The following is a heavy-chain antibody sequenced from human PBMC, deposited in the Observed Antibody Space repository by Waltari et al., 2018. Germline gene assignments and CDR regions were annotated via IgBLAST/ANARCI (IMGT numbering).Heavy chain of an antibody. CDR2: ISSDSSYM. J-gene: IGHJ4*02. CDR1: GLSFSSYN. D-gene: IGHD7-27*01. Sequence: EVQLLASGGGLVRPGGTMRLSCPASGLSFSSYNLNWVRQPPGKGLEWVSSISSDSSYMHYADSVKGRFTISRDNAKNSLYLQLNSLRAEDTAVYYCATGGWGFYLGYWGQGTLVTVSS. CDR3: ATGGWGFYLGY. V-gene: IGHV3-21*02.